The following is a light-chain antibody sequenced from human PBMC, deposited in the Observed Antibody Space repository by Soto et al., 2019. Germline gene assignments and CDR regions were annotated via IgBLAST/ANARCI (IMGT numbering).Light chain of an antibody. J-gene: IGLJ2*01. CDR2: GNS. CDR1: SSNIGAGYD. Sequence: QSVQTQPPSVSVAPGQKVTISDPGSSSNIGAGYDVHWYQQLPGTAPKLLIYGNSNRPSGVPDRFSGSKSGTSASLAITGLQAEDEDDYYCQSYDSSLSGSVFGGGTKVTGL. CDR3: QSYDSSLSGSV. V-gene: IGLV1-40*01.